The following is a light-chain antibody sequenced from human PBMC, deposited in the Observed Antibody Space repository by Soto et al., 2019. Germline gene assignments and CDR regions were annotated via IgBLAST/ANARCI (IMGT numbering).Light chain of an antibody. J-gene: IGLJ2*01. CDR1: SSDVGGYNY. CDR2: DVS. CDR3: SSYTSSSTLV. V-gene: IGLV2-14*01. Sequence: QSALTQPASVSESPGQSITISCIGTSSDVGGYNYVSWYQQRPDKAPKLMIYDVSNRPSGVSNRFSGSKSGNTASLTISGLQAEDEANYYCSSYTSSSTLVFGGGTKVTVL.